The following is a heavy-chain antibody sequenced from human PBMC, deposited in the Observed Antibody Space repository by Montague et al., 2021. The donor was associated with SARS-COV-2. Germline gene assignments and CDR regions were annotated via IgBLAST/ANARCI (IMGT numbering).Heavy chain of an antibody. J-gene: IGHJ2*01. CDR3: ARGASGWGRGEFCSFDV. CDR2: INHRGNT. CDR1: GGSLIDYY. V-gene: IGHV4-34*01. D-gene: IGHD3-16*01. Sequence: SETLSLTCGVDGGSLIDYYWTWIRQSPGRGLEWFGEINHRGNTNYSPSFKSRVDMSVDTSKNHISLKLTSVTAADTAVYYCARGASGWGRGEFCSFDVWGRGTLVTVSS.